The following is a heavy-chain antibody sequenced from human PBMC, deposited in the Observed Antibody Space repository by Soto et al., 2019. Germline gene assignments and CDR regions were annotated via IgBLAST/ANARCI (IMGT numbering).Heavy chain of an antibody. CDR3: ARDPSIRSPLDY. CDR1: GFTFNDYY. J-gene: IGHJ4*01. CDR2: ISSTGSYT. Sequence: QVEVVESGGGLVKPGGSLRLSCTASGFTFNDYYMTWFRRAPGTGLEWVSYISSTGSYTDYAESVKGRFTISRDNAKNSLYLQMDSLRDEDTAIYYCARDPSIRSPLDYWGRGTLVPVSS. D-gene: IGHD3-3*02. V-gene: IGHV3-11*05.